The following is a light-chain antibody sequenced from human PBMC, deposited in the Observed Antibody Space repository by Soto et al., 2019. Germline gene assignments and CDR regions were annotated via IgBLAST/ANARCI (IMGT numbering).Light chain of an antibody. CDR3: QQYNNWPPAT. V-gene: IGKV3-15*01. J-gene: IGKJ4*01. Sequence: EIVLTQSPGTLSLSPGERATLSCRASQSVSSSYLAWYQQKPGQAPRLVIYGASTRATGIPARFSGSGSGTEFTLTISSLQSEDFAVYYCQQYNNWPPATFGGGTKVDI. CDR2: GAS. CDR1: QSVSSSY.